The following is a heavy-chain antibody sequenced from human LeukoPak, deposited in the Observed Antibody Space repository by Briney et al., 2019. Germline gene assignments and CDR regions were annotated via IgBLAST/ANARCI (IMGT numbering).Heavy chain of an antibody. Sequence: SVKVSCKASGGTFSSYAISWVRQAPGQGLEWMGGIIPIFGTANYAQKFQGRVTITADESTSTAHMELSSLRSEDTAAYYCASPLRFLEWLDDAFDIWGQGTMVTVSS. J-gene: IGHJ3*02. D-gene: IGHD3-3*01. CDR3: ASPLRFLEWLDDAFDI. CDR2: IIPIFGTA. CDR1: GGTFSSYA. V-gene: IGHV1-69*13.